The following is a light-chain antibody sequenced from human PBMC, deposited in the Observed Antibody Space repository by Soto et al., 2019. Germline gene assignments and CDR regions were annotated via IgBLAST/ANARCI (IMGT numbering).Light chain of an antibody. J-gene: IGKJ1*01. CDR2: GAS. CDR1: QGIAKD. CDR3: LQNYYSFRT. Sequence: AIQLTQSPSSLYGSVGDRVTITCRASQGIAKDLGWYQQKPGKAPRLLIFGASFLQSGVPSRFSGSGSGTDFTLTINGLQPEDFATYYCLQNYYSFRTFGQGTKVEIK. V-gene: IGKV1-6*01.